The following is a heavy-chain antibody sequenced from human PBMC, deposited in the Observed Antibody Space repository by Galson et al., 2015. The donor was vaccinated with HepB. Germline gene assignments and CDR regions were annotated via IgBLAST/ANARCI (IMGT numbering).Heavy chain of an antibody. D-gene: IGHD5-12*01. V-gene: IGHV4-39*07. CDR2: IYYSGST. CDR3: ARDGSGYDGPYGMDV. Sequence: SETLSLTCTVSGGPISSSSYYWGWIRQPPGKGLEWIGSIYYSGSTYYNPSLKSRVTISVDTSKNQFSLKLSSVTAADTAVYYCARDGSGYDGPYGMDVWGQGTTVTVSS. J-gene: IGHJ6*02. CDR1: GGPISSSSYY.